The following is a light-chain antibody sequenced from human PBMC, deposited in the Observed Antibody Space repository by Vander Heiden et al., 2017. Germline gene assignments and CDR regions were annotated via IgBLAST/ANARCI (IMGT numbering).Light chain of an antibody. CDR2: SAS. Sequence: DIKMTQSPSSLSASVGDRVTLTRRASQSISNYLHWYQQKPGKAPKLLIYSASTLQTGVPSRFSGSGSGTDFTLTINSLQPEDFATYYCQQSYNSPRTFGPGTKVDIK. V-gene: IGKV1-39*01. J-gene: IGKJ3*01. CDR3: QQSYNSPRT. CDR1: QSISNY.